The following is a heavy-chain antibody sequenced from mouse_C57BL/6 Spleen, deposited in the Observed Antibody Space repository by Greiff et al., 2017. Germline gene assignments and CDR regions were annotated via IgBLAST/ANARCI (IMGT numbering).Heavy chain of an antibody. CDR1: GYTFTEYT. V-gene: IGHV1-62-2*01. Sequence: QVQLQQSGAELVKPGASVKLSCKASGYTFTEYTIHWVKQRSGQGLEWIGCFYPGSGSIKYNEKFKDKATLTADKSSSTVYMELSRLTSEDSAVYFCARREYLTGTEYYFDYWGQGTTLTVSS. CDR2: FYPGSGSI. CDR3: ARREYLTGTEYYFDY. D-gene: IGHD4-1*01. J-gene: IGHJ2*01.